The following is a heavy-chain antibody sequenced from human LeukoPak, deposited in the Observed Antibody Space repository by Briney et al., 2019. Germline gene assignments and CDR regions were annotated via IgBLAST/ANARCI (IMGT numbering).Heavy chain of an antibody. CDR1: GFTFNSYG. V-gene: IGHV3-30*18. CDR3: AKDRELSFFDH. Sequence: GGSLRLSCAASGFTFNSYGMHWVRRAPGKGLEWVAVISYDGSSKDYADSVKGRFTISRDNSKNTLYLQMNSLRAEDTAVYYCAKDRELSFFDHWGQGTLVTVSS. D-gene: IGHD1-26*01. CDR2: ISYDGSSK. J-gene: IGHJ4*02.